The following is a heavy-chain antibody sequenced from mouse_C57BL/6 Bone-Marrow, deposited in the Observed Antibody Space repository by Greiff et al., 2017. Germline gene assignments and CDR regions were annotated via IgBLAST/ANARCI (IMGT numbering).Heavy chain of an antibody. CDR3: ARRMVTTGPDY. Sequence: QVQLQQSGPELVRPGVSVKISCKGSGYTFTDYAMHWVKQSHAKSLEWIGVISTYYGDASYNQKFKVKATMTVDKSSSTAYMELARLTSEDSAVYYCARRMVTTGPDYWGQGTTLTVSS. CDR1: GYTFTDYA. CDR2: ISTYYGDA. J-gene: IGHJ2*01. D-gene: IGHD2-2*01. V-gene: IGHV1-67*01.